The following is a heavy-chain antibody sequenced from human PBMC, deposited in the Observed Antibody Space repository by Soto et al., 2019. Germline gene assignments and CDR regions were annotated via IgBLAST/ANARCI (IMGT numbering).Heavy chain of an antibody. J-gene: IGHJ5*02. V-gene: IGHV3-23*01. D-gene: IGHD3-22*01. CDR1: GFTFSSYA. CDR3: AKDGRNYYDSSGYNWFDP. Sequence: PGGSLRLSCAASGFTFSSYAMSWVRQAPGKGLEWVSAISGSGGSTYYADSVKGRFTISRDNSKNTLYLQMNSLRAEDTAVYYSAKDGRNYYDSSGYNWFDPWGQGTLVTVSS. CDR2: ISGSGGST.